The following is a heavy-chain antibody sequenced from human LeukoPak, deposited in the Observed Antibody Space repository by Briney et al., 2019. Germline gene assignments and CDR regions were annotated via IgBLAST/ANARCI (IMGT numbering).Heavy chain of an antibody. V-gene: IGHV3-64*01. CDR2: ISSNGGST. D-gene: IGHD6-6*01. Sequence: GGSLRLSCAASGFTFSSYAMHWVRQAPGKGLEYVSAISSNGGSTYYANSVKGRFTISRDNSKNTLFLQMGSLRAEDMAVYYCAGGGSIAARPIDYWGQGTLVTVSS. CDR3: AGGGSIAARPIDY. J-gene: IGHJ4*02. CDR1: GFTFSSYA.